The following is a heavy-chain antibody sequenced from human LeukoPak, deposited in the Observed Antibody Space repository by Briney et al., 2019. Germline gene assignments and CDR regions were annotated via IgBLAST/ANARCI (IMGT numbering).Heavy chain of an antibody. J-gene: IGHJ6*03. D-gene: IGHD3-9*01. CDR1: GFTFSDYY. V-gene: IGHV3-11*01. Sequence: PGGSLRLSCAASGFTFSDYYMSWIRQAPGKGLEWVSYISSSGSTIYYADSVKGRFTISRDNAKNSLYLQMNSLRAEDTAVYYCAKEAYDILTGWMYYYYMDVWGKGTTVTVSS. CDR2: ISSSGSTI. CDR3: AKEAYDILTGWMYYYYMDV.